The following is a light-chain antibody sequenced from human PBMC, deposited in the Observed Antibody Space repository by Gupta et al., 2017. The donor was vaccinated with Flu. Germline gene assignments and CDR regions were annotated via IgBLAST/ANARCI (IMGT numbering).Light chain of an antibody. CDR3: SSYTSSSSLVV. Sequence: SSVVGGYYYVSWYQQHPGKAPKLILFNVSHRPSGVSDRLSGSKSGDTASLTISGLQPEDGADYYCSSYTSSSSLVVFGGGTKLTVL. CDR1: SSVVGGYYY. V-gene: IGLV2-14*03. CDR2: NVS. J-gene: IGLJ2*01.